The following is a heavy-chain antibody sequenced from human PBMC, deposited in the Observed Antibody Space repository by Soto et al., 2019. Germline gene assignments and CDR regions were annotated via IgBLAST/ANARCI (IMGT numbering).Heavy chain of an antibody. J-gene: IGHJ4*02. V-gene: IGHV3-30-3*01. CDR2: ISYDGSNK. CDR1: GFTFSSYA. CDR3: ASDYGGNSQFDY. D-gene: IGHD4-17*01. Sequence: QVQLVESGGGVVQPGRSLRLSCAASGFTFSSYAMHWVRQAPGKGLEWVAVISYDGSNKYYADSVKGRFTISRDNSKNTLYLQMNSLRAEDTVVYYCASDYGGNSQFDYWGQGTLVTVSS.